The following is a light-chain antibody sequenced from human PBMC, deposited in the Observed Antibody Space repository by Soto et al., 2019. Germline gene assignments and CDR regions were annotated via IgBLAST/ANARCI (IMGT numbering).Light chain of an antibody. V-gene: IGLV1-40*01. Sequence: QSLPTQAPYVSGARGQRFAISCTASMSKIGAEYDVHWYQQLPGTAPKRLIYGDNNRPSGVPDRFSGSKSGTSASLAITGLQPEDEADYYCKSYDSSLTTFVFGTGTKVTVL. CDR2: GDN. J-gene: IGLJ1*01. CDR1: MSKIGAEYD. CDR3: KSYDSSLTTFV.